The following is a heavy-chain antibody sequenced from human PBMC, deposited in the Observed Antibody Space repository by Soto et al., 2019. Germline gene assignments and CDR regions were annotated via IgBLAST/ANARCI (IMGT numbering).Heavy chain of an antibody. CDR3: ASAAREYYYYGMDV. V-gene: IGHV3-23*01. CDR1: GFTFSSYA. J-gene: IGHJ6*02. CDR2: ISGSGGST. Sequence: EVQLLESGGGLVQPGGSLRLSCAASGFTFSSYAMSWVRQAPGKGLEWVSAISGSGGSTYYADSVKGRFTISRDNSKNTLYLQMNSLRDEDTAVYYCASAAREYYYYGMDVWGQGTTVTVSS.